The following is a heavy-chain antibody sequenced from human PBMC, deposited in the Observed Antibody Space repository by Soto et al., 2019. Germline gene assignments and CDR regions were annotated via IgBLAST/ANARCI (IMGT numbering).Heavy chain of an antibody. CDR1: GFSFSSFA. CDR3: ARVPDY. Sequence: PGGSLRLSCAASGFSFSSFAMSWVRQAPGKGLEWIGSIYYSGSTYYSPSLKSRVTISVDTSKNQFSLKLSSVTAEDTAVYYCARVPDYWGQGILVTVSS. V-gene: IGHV4-39*07. J-gene: IGHJ4*02. CDR2: IYYSGST.